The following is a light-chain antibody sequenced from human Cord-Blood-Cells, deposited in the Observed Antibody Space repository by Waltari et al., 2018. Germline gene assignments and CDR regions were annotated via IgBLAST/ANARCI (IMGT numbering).Light chain of an antibody. CDR3: SSYTSSSTVV. V-gene: IGLV2-14*01. J-gene: IGLJ2*01. CDR1: SSDVGGYNY. CDR2: DVS. Sequence: QSALTQPASVSGSPGQSITISCTGTSSDVGGYNYVPWYQQHPGKAPKLMIYDVSNRPAGVSNRFSGSKSGNTASLTISGPQAEDEADYYCSSYTSSSTVVFGGGTKLTVL.